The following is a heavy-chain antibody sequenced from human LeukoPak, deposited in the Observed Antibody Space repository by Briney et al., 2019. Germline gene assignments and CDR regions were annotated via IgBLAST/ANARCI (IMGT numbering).Heavy chain of an antibody. CDR2: INHSGST. Sequence: SETLTLTCAVYGGSFTDYYWSWIRQPPGKGLEWIGEINHSGSTNYNPSLKSRVAISVDTSKNQFSLKLSSVTAADTAVYYCARSGRDGSGYYLRYFDYWGQGSLVIVSS. CDR1: GGSFTDYY. CDR3: ARSGRDGSGYYLRYFDY. J-gene: IGHJ4*02. D-gene: IGHD3-22*01. V-gene: IGHV4-34*01.